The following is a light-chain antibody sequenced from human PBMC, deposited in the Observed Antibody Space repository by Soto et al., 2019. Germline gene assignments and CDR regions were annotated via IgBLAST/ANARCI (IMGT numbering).Light chain of an antibody. CDR2: AAS. Sequence: DIPMTQSPSSLSASVGDRVTITCRASQSISSYLNWYQQKPGKAPKLLIYAASSLQSGVPSRFSGSGSATDFTLTISSLQPEDFATYYCQQSYSTRITFGQGTRLEIK. V-gene: IGKV1-39*01. CDR1: QSISSY. J-gene: IGKJ5*01. CDR3: QQSYSTRIT.